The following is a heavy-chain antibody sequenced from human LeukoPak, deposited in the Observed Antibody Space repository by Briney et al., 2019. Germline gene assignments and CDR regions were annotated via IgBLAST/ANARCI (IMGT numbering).Heavy chain of an antibody. V-gene: IGHV3-74*01. J-gene: IGHJ4*02. CDR1: GFTFDTSW. D-gene: IGHD2/OR15-2a*01. Sequence: GGSLRLSCAASGFTFDTSWVHWVRQAPGKGLVWVARIDSDGTLTSYVDSVKGRFTISRDNAKNTVYLQMNSLRAEDTAIYYCATNIGSDWGRGTLVTVSS. CDR3: ATNIGSD. CDR2: IDSDGTLT.